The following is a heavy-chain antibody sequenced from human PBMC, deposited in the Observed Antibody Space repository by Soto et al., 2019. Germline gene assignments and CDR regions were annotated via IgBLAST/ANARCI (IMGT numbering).Heavy chain of an antibody. Sequence: EVRLVESGGGLVKPGGSLRLSCAVSGLSFSETWMNWVRQAPGKGLEWVGRIKSKSDGGTMDCAAPVKGRCNISRDDSRDTLFLQMNILKTEDTGVYYCGSSWYWGQGTLVTVSS. D-gene: IGHD2-2*01. CDR3: GSSWY. V-gene: IGHV3-15*01. CDR1: GLSFSETW. J-gene: IGHJ4*02. CDR2: IKSKSDGGTM.